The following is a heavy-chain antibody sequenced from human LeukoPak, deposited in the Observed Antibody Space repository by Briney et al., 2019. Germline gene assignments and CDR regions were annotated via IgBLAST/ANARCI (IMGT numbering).Heavy chain of an antibody. CDR3: ARVRGDLSIDF. V-gene: IGHV4-34*01. J-gene: IGHJ4*02. CDR1: IESFSGYY. Sequence: PSETLSLTCAVYIESFSGYYWTWIRQPPGKGLEWIGVINHSGSTNYNPSLKRRVTISADTSKNQFSPTLSSVTAADTAMYYCARVRGDLSIDFWGQGNLVTVSS. D-gene: IGHD2-21*02. CDR2: INHSGST.